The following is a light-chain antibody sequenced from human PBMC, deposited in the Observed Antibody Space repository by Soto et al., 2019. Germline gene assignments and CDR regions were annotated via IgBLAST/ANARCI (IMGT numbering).Light chain of an antibody. CDR3: QQYGNSAT. V-gene: IGKV3-20*01. CDR2: GAS. J-gene: IGKJ1*01. CDR1: QSVSSSY. Sequence: EIVLTQSPGTLSLSPGERATLSCRASQSVSSSYLAWYQQKPGQAPRLLIYGASSRATGIPDRFSGSGSGIDFTLTISRLEPEDFAVYYCQQYGNSATFGQGTKVDIK.